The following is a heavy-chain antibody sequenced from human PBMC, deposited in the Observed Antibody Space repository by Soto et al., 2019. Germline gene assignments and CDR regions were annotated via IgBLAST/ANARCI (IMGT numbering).Heavy chain of an antibody. D-gene: IGHD5-18*01. CDR2: IYSCGST. V-gene: IGHV3-66*04. J-gene: IGHJ4*02. Sequence: EVQLVESGGGLVQPGGSLRLSCAASGVTGSSNYMSWVLQAPGKGLEWVSVIYSCGSTYYADSVKGRFTISRDNSKNTLYLQMNILRAEDPAVYYCARHGYTYGGGYFDYWGQGTLVTVS. CDR1: GVTGSSNY. CDR3: ARHGYTYGGGYFDY.